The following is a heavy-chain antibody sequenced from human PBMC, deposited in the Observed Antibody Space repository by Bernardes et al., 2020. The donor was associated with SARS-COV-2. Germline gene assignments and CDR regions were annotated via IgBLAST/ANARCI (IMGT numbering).Heavy chain of an antibody. V-gene: IGHV3-74*01. CDR1: GFTFSNSW. CDR3: ARDLGYCSDGICSP. Sequence: GSLRLSCAASGFTFSNSWMHWVRQAPGKGLVWVSRISTDASSTNYADSVKGRFAISRDNAKNTLYLQMNSLRAEDTAVYYCARDLGYCSDGICSPWGQGTLVTVSS. J-gene: IGHJ5*02. D-gene: IGHD2-15*01. CDR2: ISTDASST.